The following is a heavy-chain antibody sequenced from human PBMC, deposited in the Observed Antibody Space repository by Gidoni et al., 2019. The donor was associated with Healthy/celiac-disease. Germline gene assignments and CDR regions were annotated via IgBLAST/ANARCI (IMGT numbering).Heavy chain of an antibody. CDR3: ARVGPSRTYCSGGSCYANWFDP. CDR2: IIPIFGTA. V-gene: IGHV1-69*01. Sequence: QVQLVQSGAEVKKPGSSVKVSCKASGGIFSSYANSWVRQAPGQGLEWMGGIIPIFGTANYAQKFQGRVTITADESTSTAYMELSSLRSEDTAVYYCARVGPSRTYCSGGSCYANWFDPWGQGTLVTVSS. CDR1: GGIFSSYA. D-gene: IGHD2-15*01. J-gene: IGHJ5*02.